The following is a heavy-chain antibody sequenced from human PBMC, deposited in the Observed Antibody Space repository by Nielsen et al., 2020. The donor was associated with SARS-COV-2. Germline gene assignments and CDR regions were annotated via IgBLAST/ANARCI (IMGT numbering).Heavy chain of an antibody. D-gene: IGHD5-18*01. CDR2: INPSGGST. CDR3: ARGPPTVDTAMVPPYYYGMDV. Sequence: ASVKVSCKASGYTFTSYDINWVRQATGQGLEWMGIINPSGGSTSYAQKFQGRVTMTRDTSTSTVYMELSSLRSEDTAVYYCARGPPTVDTAMVPPYYYGMDVWGQGTTVTVSS. V-gene: IGHV1-46*01. CDR1: GYTFTSYD. J-gene: IGHJ6*02.